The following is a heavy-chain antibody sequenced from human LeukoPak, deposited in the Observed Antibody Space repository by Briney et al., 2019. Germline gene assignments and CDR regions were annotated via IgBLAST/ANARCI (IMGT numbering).Heavy chain of an antibody. V-gene: IGHV3-9*01. D-gene: IGHD4-17*01. J-gene: IGHJ4*02. CDR1: GFTFDDYA. CDR2: ISWNSGSI. Sequence: GGSLRLSCAASGFTFDDYAMHWVRQAPGKGLEWVSGISWNSGSIGYADSVKGRFTISRDNAKNSLYLEMSSLRVEDTAVYYCVRDHTGFDYWGQGTLVTVSS. CDR3: VRDHTGFDY.